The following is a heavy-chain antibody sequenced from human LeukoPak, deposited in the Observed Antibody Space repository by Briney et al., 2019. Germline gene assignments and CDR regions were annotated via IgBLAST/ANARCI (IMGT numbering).Heavy chain of an antibody. D-gene: IGHD3-22*01. CDR1: GFTFSSYA. J-gene: IGHJ4*02. V-gene: IGHV3-30*04. CDR2: ISYDASNK. CDR3: ARATNYYYDSSGYAPDFDY. Sequence: TGGSLRLSCAASGFTFSSYAMHWIRQAPGKWLEWVALISYDASNKYYADSVKGRFTISRDNSENTLYLQMNSLRAEDTAEYYCARATNYYYDSSGYAPDFDYWGQGTLVTVSS.